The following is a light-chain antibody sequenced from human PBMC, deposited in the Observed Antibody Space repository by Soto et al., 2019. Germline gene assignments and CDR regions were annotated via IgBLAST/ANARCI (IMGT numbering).Light chain of an antibody. J-gene: IGKJ4*01. CDR1: QGISNY. V-gene: IGKV1-27*01. CDR2: VAS. Sequence: DIQMTQSPSSLSASVGDRVTITCRASQGISNYLAWYQQKPGKVPKLLIYVASTLQSGVPSRFSGSGSGTYFTLTISSLQTEDVGTYYCQKYNRAPRAFGGGTKVEIK. CDR3: QKYNRAPRA.